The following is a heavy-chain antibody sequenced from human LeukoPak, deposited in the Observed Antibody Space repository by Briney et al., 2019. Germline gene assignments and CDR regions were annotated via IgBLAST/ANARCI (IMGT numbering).Heavy chain of an antibody. CDR3: ARDRGWLQFDF. J-gene: IGHJ4*02. CDR2: IREDGSYK. V-gene: IGHV3-7*04. D-gene: IGHD5-24*01. CDR1: GFTFSSYS. Sequence: GGSLRLSCAASGFTFSSYSMTWVRQAPGKGLEWVANIREDGSYKYYVVSVRGRFTVSRDNAKNSLYLQMNSLRAEDTAVYYCARDRGWLQFDFWGQGTLVTVSS.